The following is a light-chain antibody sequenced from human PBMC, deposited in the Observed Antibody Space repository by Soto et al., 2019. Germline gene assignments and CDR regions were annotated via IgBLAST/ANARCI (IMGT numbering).Light chain of an antibody. CDR1: SSDVGGYNY. Sequence: QLVLTQRPSASGSPGQSVTTSSTGTSSDVGGYNYVSWYQQHPGKAPKLMIYEVSKRPSGVPDRFSGSKSGNTASLTVSGLQAEDEADYYCSSYAGSNSYVFGTGTKVTVL. CDR2: EVS. J-gene: IGLJ1*01. V-gene: IGLV2-8*01. CDR3: SSYAGSNSYV.